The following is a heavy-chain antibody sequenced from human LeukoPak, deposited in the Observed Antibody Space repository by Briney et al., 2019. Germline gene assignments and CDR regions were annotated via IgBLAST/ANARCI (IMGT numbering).Heavy chain of an antibody. CDR1: GGSFSGYY. CDR3: ASLAVAGTAGAFDI. Sequence: SSETLSLTCAVYGGSFSGYYWSWIRQPPGKGREWIGEINHSGSTNYNPSLKSRVTISVDTSKTQFSLKLSSVTAADTAVYYCASLAVAGTAGAFDIWGQGTMVTVSS. CDR2: INHSGST. J-gene: IGHJ3*02. V-gene: IGHV4-34*01. D-gene: IGHD6-19*01.